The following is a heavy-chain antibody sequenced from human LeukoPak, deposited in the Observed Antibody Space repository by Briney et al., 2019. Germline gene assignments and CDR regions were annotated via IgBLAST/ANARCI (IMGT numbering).Heavy chain of an antibody. CDR1: GVSISSSNSY. CDR2: IYSGNT. D-gene: IGHD3-22*01. J-gene: IGHJ4*02. CDR3: ARRVHDSSGYFYIDY. V-gene: IGHV4-39*01. Sequence: SETLSLTCTVSGVSISSSNSYWGWIRQPPGKGLEWIGSIYSGNTYYNASLKSQVSISIDTSKNQFSLRLTSVTAADTAVYYCARRVHDSSGYFYIDYWGQGTLVTVSS.